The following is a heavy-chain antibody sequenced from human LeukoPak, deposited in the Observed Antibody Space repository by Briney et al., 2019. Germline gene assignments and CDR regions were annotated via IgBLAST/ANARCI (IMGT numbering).Heavy chain of an antibody. CDR2: TYYRSKWYN. CDR1: GDGVSSNSAA. CDR3: ARSDYFDY. Sequence: SQTLSLTCAISGDGVSSNSAAWNWIRQSPSRGFEWLGRTYYRSKWYNDYAVSVKSRITITPDTSRNQFSLHLNSVTPEDTAVYYCARSDYFDYWGQGTLVTVSS. V-gene: IGHV6-1*01. J-gene: IGHJ4*02.